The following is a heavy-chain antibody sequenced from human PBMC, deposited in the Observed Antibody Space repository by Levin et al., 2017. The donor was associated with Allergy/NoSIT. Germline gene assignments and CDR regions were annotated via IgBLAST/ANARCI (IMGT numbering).Heavy chain of an antibody. CDR1: GFTVSNHY. CDR2: IYSAGST. J-gene: IGHJ2*01. Sequence: GESLKISCAASGFTVSNHYLSWVRQAPGEGLEWVSVIYSAGSTYYADSVKGRFTISRDSSKNAVFLQMNSLRAEDSAVYYCARDLFDLWGRGALVTVSS. V-gene: IGHV3-53*01. CDR3: ARDLFDL.